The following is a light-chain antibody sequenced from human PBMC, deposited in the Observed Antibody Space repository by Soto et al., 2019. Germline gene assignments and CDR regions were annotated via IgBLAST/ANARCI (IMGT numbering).Light chain of an antibody. CDR1: SSNIGAGYD. Sequence: QSVLTQPPSVSGAPGQRVTISCTGSSSNIGAGYDVHWYQQHPGTAPKLLIYGNSNRPSGVPDRFSGSKSGTSASLAITGLQAEDEAEYYCQSYDSGLSGSVFGGGTKLTVL. J-gene: IGLJ2*01. CDR2: GNS. CDR3: QSYDSGLSGSV. V-gene: IGLV1-40*01.